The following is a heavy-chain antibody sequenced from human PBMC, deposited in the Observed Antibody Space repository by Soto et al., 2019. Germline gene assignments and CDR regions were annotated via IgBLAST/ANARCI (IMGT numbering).Heavy chain of an antibody. CDR3: ARDQYYDILTGSPTLAHYYGMDV. CDR1: GYTFTSYG. Sequence: EASVKVSCKASGYTFTSYGISWVRQAPGQGLEWMGWISAYNGNTNYAQKLQGRVTMTTDTSTSTAYMELRSLRSDDTAVYYCARDQYYDILTGSPTLAHYYGMDVWGQGTTVTVSS. D-gene: IGHD3-9*01. CDR2: ISAYNGNT. V-gene: IGHV1-18*01. J-gene: IGHJ6*02.